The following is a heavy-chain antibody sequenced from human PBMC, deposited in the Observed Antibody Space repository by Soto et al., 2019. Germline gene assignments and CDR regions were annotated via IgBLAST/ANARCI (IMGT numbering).Heavy chain of an antibody. Sequence: PSETLSLTCTVSGGSSSSSSYYWGWIRQPPGKGLEGIGSIYYSGSTYYNASRKSRVTRSVDTSKNPFSLKLSSVTAADPAVYYCARGEWLGERRFDPWGQGTLVTVS. CDR2: IYYSGST. V-gene: IGHV4-39*07. J-gene: IGHJ5*02. CDR1: GGSSSSSSYY. D-gene: IGHD3-16*01. CDR3: ARGEWLGERRFDP.